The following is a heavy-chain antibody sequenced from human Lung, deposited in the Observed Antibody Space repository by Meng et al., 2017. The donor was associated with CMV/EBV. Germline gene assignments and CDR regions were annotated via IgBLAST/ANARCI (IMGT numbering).Heavy chain of an antibody. Sequence: LSCTVSGGSISSYYWSWIRQPPGKGLEWIGYIYYSGSTNYNPSLKSRVTISVDTSKNQFSLKLSSVTAADTAVYYCARDGSLGYFDYWAQGTLVTVSS. J-gene: IGHJ4*02. D-gene: IGHD5-12*01. CDR3: ARDGSLGYFDY. V-gene: IGHV4-59*01. CDR1: GGSISSYY. CDR2: IYYSGST.